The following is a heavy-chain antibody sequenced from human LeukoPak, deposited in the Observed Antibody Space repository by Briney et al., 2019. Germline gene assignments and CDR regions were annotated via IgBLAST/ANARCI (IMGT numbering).Heavy chain of an antibody. CDR1: GYTFTSYD. D-gene: IGHD3-10*01. CDR3: ARDLGFGEPVDY. V-gene: IGHV1-8*01. Sequence: ASVKVSCKASGYTFTSYDINWVRQATGQGLEWMGWMNPNSGNTGYAQKFQGRVTITADKSTSTAYMELSSLRSEDTAVYYCARDLGFGEPVDYWGQGTLVTVSS. J-gene: IGHJ4*02. CDR2: MNPNSGNT.